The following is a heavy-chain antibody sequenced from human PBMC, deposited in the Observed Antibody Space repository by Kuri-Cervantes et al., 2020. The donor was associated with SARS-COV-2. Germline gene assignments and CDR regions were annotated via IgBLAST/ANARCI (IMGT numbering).Heavy chain of an antibody. CDR2: ISYDGSNK. D-gene: IGHD4-11*01. J-gene: IGHJ6*02. CDR3: AKPHYSKAYYYYGMDV. V-gene: IGHV3-30*18. CDR1: GFTFSSYG. Sequence: GESLKIFCAASGFTFSSYGMHWVRQAPGKGLEWVAVISYDGSNKYYADSVKGRFTISRDNSKKTLYLQMNSLRAEDTAVYYCAKPHYSKAYYYYGMDVWGQGTKVTVSS.